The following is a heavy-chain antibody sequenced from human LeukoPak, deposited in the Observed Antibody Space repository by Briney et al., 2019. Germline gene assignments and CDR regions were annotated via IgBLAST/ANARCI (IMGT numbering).Heavy chain of an antibody. D-gene: IGHD3-10*01. V-gene: IGHV4-59*08. CDR3: ARHDHTDLWYYYFNP. CDR1: GGSISSYY. CDR2: IYYSGRT. J-gene: IGHJ5*02. Sequence: SETLSLTCTVSGGSISSYYWSWIRQPPGKGLEWIGYIYYSGRTNYNPSLESRVTISVDTPKNQFSLKVTSVTAADTAVYYCARHDHTDLWYYYFNPWGQGALVTVSS.